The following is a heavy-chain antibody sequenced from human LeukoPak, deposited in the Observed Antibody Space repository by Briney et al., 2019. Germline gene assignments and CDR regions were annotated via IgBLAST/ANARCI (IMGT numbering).Heavy chain of an antibody. CDR2: IWYDGSNK. D-gene: IGHD6-13*01. CDR3: ARRDSSSWYYFDY. J-gene: IGHJ4*02. V-gene: IGHV3-33*01. Sequence: GGSLRLSCAASGFTFSSYGMHWVRQAPGKGLEWVAVIWYDGSNKYYADSVKGRFTTSRDNSKNTLYLQMNSLRAEDTAVYYCARRDSSSWYYFDYWGQGTLVTVSS. CDR1: GFTFSSYG.